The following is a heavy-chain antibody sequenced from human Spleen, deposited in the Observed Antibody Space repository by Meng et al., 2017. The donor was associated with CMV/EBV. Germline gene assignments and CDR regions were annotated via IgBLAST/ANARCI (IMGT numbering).Heavy chain of an antibody. Sequence: ASVKVSCKASGYTFVNYGLSWVRQAPGQGLEWMGWISIYNGNTNYAEKFQGRVTMTTDTSTSTAYMELRRLTSHDTAMYYCASDAFITGTTYYYGMDVRGQGTTVTVSS. J-gene: IGHJ6*01. CDR1: GYTFVNYG. CDR2: ISIYNGNT. CDR3: ASDAFITGTTYYYGMDV. V-gene: IGHV1-18*01. D-gene: IGHD1-20*01.